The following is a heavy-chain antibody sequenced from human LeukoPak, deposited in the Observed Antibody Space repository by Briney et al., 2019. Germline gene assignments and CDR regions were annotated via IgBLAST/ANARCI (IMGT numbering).Heavy chain of an antibody. V-gene: IGHV3-48*03. CDR2: ISNSGDST. J-gene: IGHJ4*02. CDR3: ASPGAYY. CDR1: GFTFSSYE. Sequence: GGSLRLSCAASGFTFSSYEMNWVRQAPGKGLEWVSYISNSGDSTYYADSVKGRFTISRDNAKNSLYLQMNSLRAEDMAVYYCASPGAYYWGQGTLVTVSS.